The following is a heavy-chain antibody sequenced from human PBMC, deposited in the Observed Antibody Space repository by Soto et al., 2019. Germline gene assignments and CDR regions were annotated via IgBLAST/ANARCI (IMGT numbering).Heavy chain of an antibody. CDR1: GFTFSNYG. J-gene: IGHJ4*02. Sequence: QVQLVESGGGVVQPGRSLRLSCAGSGFTFSNYGLHWVRQAPGKGLEWVAVISYDGSHKYYADSVKGRFTISRDNSNNMLYLQMESRRAEETVVYYCAKAGAPRYCGRSSCHPGGAYWGKGPLATVSS. D-gene: IGHD2-15*01. CDR3: AKAGAPRYCGRSSCHPGGAY. V-gene: IGHV3-30*18. CDR2: ISYDGSHK.